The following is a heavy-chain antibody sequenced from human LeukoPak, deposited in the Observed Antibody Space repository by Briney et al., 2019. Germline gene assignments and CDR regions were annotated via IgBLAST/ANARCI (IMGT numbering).Heavy chain of an antibody. D-gene: IGHD6-19*01. Sequence: SETLSLTCTVSGGSISSSSYYWGWIRQPPGKGLEWIGEINHSGSTNYNPSLKSRVTISVDTSKNQFSLKLSSVTAADTAVYYCARSHNSSGWHRIRKSYYMDVWGKGTTVTVSS. CDR2: INHSGST. J-gene: IGHJ6*03. CDR3: ARSHNSSGWHRIRKSYYMDV. CDR1: GGSISSSSYY. V-gene: IGHV4-39*07.